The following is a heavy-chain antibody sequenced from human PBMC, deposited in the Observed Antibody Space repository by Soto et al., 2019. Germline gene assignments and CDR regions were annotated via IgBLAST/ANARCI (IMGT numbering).Heavy chain of an antibody. CDR3: AGGLGYCSSTSCYSWFDP. D-gene: IGHD2-2*02. CDR2: IYYSGST. CDR1: GGSISSYY. Sequence: SETLSLTCTVSGGSISSYYWSWIRQPPGKGLEWIGYIYYSGSTNYNPSLKSRVTISVDTSKNQFSLKLSSVTAADTAVYYCAGGLGYCSSTSCYSWFDPWGQGTLVTVSS. V-gene: IGHV4-59*01. J-gene: IGHJ5*02.